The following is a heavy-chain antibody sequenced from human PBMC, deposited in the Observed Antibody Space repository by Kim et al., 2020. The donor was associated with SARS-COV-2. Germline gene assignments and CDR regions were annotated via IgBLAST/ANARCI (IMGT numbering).Heavy chain of an antibody. Sequence: GGSLRLSCAASGFTFSNAWMRWVRQAPGKGLEWVGRITSKTGGGTTDYAAPGQGRFTISRDDSKNTLDLQMNSLKNEDRAVYYCTPDYDYYGSGCYFATTYDFDYWGQGTMVTVSS. CDR1: GFTFSNAW. CDR2: ITSKTGGGTT. V-gene: IGHV3-15*01. D-gene: IGHD3-10*01. J-gene: IGHJ4*02. CDR3: TPDYDYYGSGCYFATTYDFDY.